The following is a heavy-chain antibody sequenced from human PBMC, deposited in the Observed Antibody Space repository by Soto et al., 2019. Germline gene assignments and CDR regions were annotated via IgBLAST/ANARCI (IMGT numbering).Heavy chain of an antibody. D-gene: IGHD3-16*02. CDR2: ISSSGSTI. V-gene: IGHV3-11*01. J-gene: IGHJ4*02. CDR1: GFTFSDYY. CDR3: ARCMGELSLALVFY. Sequence: GGSLRLSCAASGFTFSDYYMSWIRQAPGKGLEWGSYISSSGSTIYYADSVKGRFTISRDNAKNSLYLQMNSLRAEDTAVYYCARCMGELSLALVFYWGEGSQVTVSS.